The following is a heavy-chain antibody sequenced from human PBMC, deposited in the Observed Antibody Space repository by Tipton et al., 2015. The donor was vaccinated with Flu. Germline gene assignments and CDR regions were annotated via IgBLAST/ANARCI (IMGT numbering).Heavy chain of an antibody. D-gene: IGHD3-22*01. CDR1: GGSISSGGYY. CDR3: AREGDYYDSSGPISLFYY. V-gene: IGHV4-31*03. CDR2: IYYSGST. J-gene: IGHJ4*02. Sequence: TLPLTCTVSGGSISSGGYYWSWIRQHPGKGLEWIGYIYYSGSTYYNPSLKSRVTISVDTSKNQFSLKLSSVTAADTAVYYCAREGDYYDSSGPISLFYYWGQGTLVTVSS.